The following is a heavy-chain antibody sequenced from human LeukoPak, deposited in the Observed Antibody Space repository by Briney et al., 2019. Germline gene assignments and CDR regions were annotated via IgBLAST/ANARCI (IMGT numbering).Heavy chain of an antibody. Sequence: SETLSLTCAVYGGSFSGYYWSWIRQPPGKGLEWIGEINHSGSTNYNPSLKSRVTISVDTSKNQFSLKLSSVTAADTAVYYCAREIDSSGYSPFDYWGQGTLVTVSS. V-gene: IGHV4-34*01. D-gene: IGHD3-22*01. J-gene: IGHJ4*02. CDR1: GGSFSGYY. CDR3: AREIDSSGYSPFDY. CDR2: INHSGST.